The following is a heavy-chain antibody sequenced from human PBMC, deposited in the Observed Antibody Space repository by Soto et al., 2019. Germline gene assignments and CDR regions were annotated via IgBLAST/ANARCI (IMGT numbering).Heavy chain of an antibody. CDR2: VNPKSGGT. V-gene: IGHV1-2*04. CDR3: ARGDSTDCSNGVCSFFYNHDMDV. Sequence: GASVKVSCKASGYSFTDYHIHWVRQAPGQGLEWLGRVNPKSGGTSTAQKFQGWVTMTTDTSISTASMELTRLTSDDTAIYYCARGDSTDCSNGVCSFFYNHDMDVWGQGTTVTVSS. D-gene: IGHD2-8*01. CDR1: GYSFTDYH. J-gene: IGHJ6*02.